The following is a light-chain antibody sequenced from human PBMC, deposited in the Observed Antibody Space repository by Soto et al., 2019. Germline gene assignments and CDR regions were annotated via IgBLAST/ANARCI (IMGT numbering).Light chain of an antibody. V-gene: IGLV1-40*01. Sequence: QSVLTQPPSVSGAPGQRVTISCAGSSSDIGGGYDVHWYQHLPGPVPKLLIYGDTNRPSGVPDRFSGSKSGTSTSLAITGLQAEDEADFSSQSYDSSLNGHVVFGGGIKLTVL. CDR3: QSYDSSLNGHVV. J-gene: IGLJ2*01. CDR1: SSDIGGGYD. CDR2: GDT.